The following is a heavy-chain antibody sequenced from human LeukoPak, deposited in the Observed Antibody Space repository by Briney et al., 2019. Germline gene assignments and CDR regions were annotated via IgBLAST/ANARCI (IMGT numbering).Heavy chain of an antibody. J-gene: IGHJ3*02. CDR1: GGAINSGTYY. V-gene: IGHV4-61*02. D-gene: IGHD3-10*01. Sequence: SETLSLTCTVSGGAINSGTYYWTWIRQPAGKGLEWIGRIYTSGSTNYNPSLKSRVTISLDTSKNQFSLKLSSVTAADTAVYYCARVLRAFREVPDAFDIWGQGTMVTVSS. CDR2: IYTSGST. CDR3: ARVLRAFREVPDAFDI.